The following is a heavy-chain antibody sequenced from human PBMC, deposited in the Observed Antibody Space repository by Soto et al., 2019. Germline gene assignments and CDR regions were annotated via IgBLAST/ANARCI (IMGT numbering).Heavy chain of an antibody. V-gene: IGHV4-59*01. D-gene: IGHD3-22*01. J-gene: IGHJ5*02. CDR2: IYYSDSI. CDR3: ARAYYDASGYGLDP. Sequence: PSETLSLTCTVSGSSISSGYWSWIRQPPGKGLEWIGYIYYSDSINYNPSLKSRVIISVDTSKNQFSLSLNSVTAADTAVYYCARAYYDASGYGLDPWGQGTLVTVSS. CDR1: GSSISSGY.